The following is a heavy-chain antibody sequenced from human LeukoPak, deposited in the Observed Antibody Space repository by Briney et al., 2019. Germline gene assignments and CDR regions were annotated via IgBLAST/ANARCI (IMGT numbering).Heavy chain of an antibody. CDR3: ARGRDSRGHQFKGFDC. D-gene: IGHD3-22*01. CDR1: GGSISSYY. V-gene: IGHV4-59*08. J-gene: IGHJ4*02. Sequence: SETLSLTCTVSGGSISSYYWSWIRQPPGKGLEWIGYIYYSGSTNYNPSLKGRVTISVDTSRNQFSLRLSSVTAADTAVYYCARGRDSRGHQFKGFDCWGQGTLVTVSS. CDR2: IYYSGST.